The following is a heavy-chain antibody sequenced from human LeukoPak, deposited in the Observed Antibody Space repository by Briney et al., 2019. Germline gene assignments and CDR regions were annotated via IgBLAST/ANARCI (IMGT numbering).Heavy chain of an antibody. Sequence: GGSLRLSCAASGFTFDDYAMHWVRQAPGKGLEWVSVIYSGGSTYYADSVKGRFTISRDNSKNTLYLQMNSLRAEDTAVYYCARVYNWGQGTLVTVSS. V-gene: IGHV3-66*01. CDR3: ARVYN. CDR2: IYSGGST. J-gene: IGHJ4*02. CDR1: GFTFDDYA.